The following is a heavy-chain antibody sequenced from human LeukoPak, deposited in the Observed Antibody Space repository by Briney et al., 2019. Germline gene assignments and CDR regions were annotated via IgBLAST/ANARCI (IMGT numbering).Heavy chain of an antibody. J-gene: IGHJ4*02. CDR2: ISPAGDST. D-gene: IGHD2-2*01. CDR1: GFTVSSNY. V-gene: IGHV3-23*01. Sequence: GGSLRLSCAASGFTVSSNYISWVRQAPGAGLEWVSAISPAGDSTTDADSVKGRFTISRDNSKSTLYLQMNGLTAEDTALYYCARRLVTAGITDFFDSWGQGTLVSVSS. CDR3: ARRLVTAGITDFFDS.